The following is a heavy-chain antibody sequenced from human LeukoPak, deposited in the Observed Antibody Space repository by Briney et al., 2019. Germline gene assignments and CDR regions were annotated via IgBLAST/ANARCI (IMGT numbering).Heavy chain of an antibody. CDR2: IYYSGST. Sequence: SETLSLTCTVSGGSISSYYWSWIRQPPGKGLEWIGYIYYSGSTNYSPSLKSRVTISVDTSKNQFSLKLSSVTAADTAVYYCASSVVIHLDYWGQGTLVTVSS. J-gene: IGHJ4*02. V-gene: IGHV4-59*12. D-gene: IGHD3-22*01. CDR3: ASSVVIHLDY. CDR1: GGSISSYY.